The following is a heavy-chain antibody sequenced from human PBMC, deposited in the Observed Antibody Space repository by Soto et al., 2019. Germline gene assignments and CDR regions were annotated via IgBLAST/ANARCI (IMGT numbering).Heavy chain of an antibody. J-gene: IGHJ3*02. Sequence: ASVKVSCKASGYTFTSYYMHWVRQAPGQGLEWMGWISAYNGNTNYAQKLQGRVTMTTDTSTSTAYMELRSLRSDDTAVYYCARDLQWLRREASSGYLSAFDIWGQGTMVTVS. CDR2: ISAYNGNT. D-gene: IGHD3-22*01. V-gene: IGHV1-18*04. CDR3: ARDLQWLRREASSGYLSAFDI. CDR1: GYTFTSYY.